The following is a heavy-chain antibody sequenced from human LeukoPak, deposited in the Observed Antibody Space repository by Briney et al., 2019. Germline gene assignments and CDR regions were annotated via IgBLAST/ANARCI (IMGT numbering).Heavy chain of an antibody. J-gene: IGHJ4*01. CDR2: INRDGSST. CDR1: GFTLSSDW. Sequence: GGSLSLSCAPSGFTLSSDWMDWVRQPPGKGLVWVSRINRDGSSTSYADSVTDRFTIATDNSNNTLYQQINSLRAEDTAVSDCAKLLRDVTIYDFWGHGTLVTVSS. CDR3: AKLLRDVTIYDF. D-gene: IGHD5-24*01. V-gene: IGHV3-74*01.